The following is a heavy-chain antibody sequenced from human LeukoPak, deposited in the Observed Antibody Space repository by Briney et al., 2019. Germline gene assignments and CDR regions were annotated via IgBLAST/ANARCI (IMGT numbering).Heavy chain of an antibody. CDR3: ARRWTYGKNYYIDV. J-gene: IGHJ6*03. CDR1: GGSFSNYY. Sequence: KSSETLSLTCAVYGGSFSNYYWSWIRQPPGKGLEWIGEINDSGRINYNPSLLSRVTVSVDPSKNQFSLSLTSVTATDTAVYYYARRWTYGKNYYIDVWGKGATVSVSS. V-gene: IGHV4-34*01. CDR2: INDSGRI. D-gene: IGHD5-12*01.